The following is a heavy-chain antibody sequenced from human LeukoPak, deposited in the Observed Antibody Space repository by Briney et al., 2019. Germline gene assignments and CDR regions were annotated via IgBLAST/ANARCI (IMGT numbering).Heavy chain of an antibody. CDR3: SIGYPPVTKTCGGDCYSYFFDY. CDR2: INDSGGT. V-gene: IGHV4-34*01. J-gene: IGHJ4*02. CDR1: GGSFSGYY. D-gene: IGHD2-21*02. Sequence: SEILSLTCDVYGGSFSGYYWTWIRQSPGKGLEWIAEINDSGGTNYNPSLKSRVTITVDTSKNQFSLNLRSVTAADTAVYYFSIGYPPVTKTCGGDCYSYFFDYWGQGTLVTVSS.